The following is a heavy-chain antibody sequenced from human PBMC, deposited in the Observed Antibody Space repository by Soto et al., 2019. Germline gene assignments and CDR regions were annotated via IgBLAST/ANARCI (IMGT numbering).Heavy chain of an antibody. CDR2: IYYSGST. CDR3: ARLYGSSFDF. J-gene: IGHJ4*02. Sequence: QVQLQESGPGLVKPSETLSLTCTVSGGSISSYYWSWIRQPPGKGLEWIGYIYYSGSTNYNPSLKSRVTIPVDTSKTQFSLKLSSVTAADTAVYYGARLYGSSFDFGGQGTLVTVSS. D-gene: IGHD3-10*01. V-gene: IGHV4-59*08. CDR1: GGSISSYY.